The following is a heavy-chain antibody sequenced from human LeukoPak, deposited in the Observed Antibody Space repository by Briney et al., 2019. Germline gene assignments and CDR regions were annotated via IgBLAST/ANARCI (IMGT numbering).Heavy chain of an antibody. J-gene: IGHJ4*02. CDR1: GYTFTGYY. CDR2: INPNGGGT. V-gene: IGHV1-2*02. D-gene: IGHD2-2*01. Sequence: GASVKVSCKASGYTFTGYYMHWVRQAPGQGLEWMGWINPNGGGTNYAQKFQGRVTMTRDTSISTAYMELSRLRSDDTAVYYCARSTRRLGYCSSTSCYGGDFWGQGTLVTVSS. CDR3: ARSTRRLGYCSSTSCYGGDF.